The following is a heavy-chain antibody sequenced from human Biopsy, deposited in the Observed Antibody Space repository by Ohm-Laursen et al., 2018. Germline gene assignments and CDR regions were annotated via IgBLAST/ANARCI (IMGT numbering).Heavy chain of an antibody. Sequence: SVKVSCKTSGYTFTAYGISWGRQALGQGLEWMGWISTYNDDTNIAQKFQGRVSMTTDTSTRTAYMELRSLRSGDTAIYFCARDPGYDFWSGSDPFDIWGQGTLVTVS. CDR1: GYTFTAYG. D-gene: IGHD3-3*01. CDR3: ARDPGYDFWSGSDPFDI. CDR2: ISTYNDDT. J-gene: IGHJ3*02. V-gene: IGHV1-18*04.